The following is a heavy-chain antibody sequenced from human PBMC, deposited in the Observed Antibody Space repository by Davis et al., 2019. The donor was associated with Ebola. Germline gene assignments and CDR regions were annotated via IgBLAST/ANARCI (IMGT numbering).Heavy chain of an antibody. Sequence: ASVKVSCKASGYTFTSYGISWVRQAPGQGLEWMGWISAYNGNTNYAQKLQGRVTMTTDTSTSTAYMELRSLRSDDTAVYYCARVGWELLSAGWFDPWGQGTLVTVSS. V-gene: IGHV1-18*01. CDR2: ISAYNGNT. CDR3: ARVGWELLSAGWFDP. CDR1: GYTFTSYG. D-gene: IGHD1-26*01. J-gene: IGHJ5*02.